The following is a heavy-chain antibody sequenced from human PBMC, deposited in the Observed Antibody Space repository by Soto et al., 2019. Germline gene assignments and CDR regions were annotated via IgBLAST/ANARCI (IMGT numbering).Heavy chain of an antibody. V-gene: IGHV1-18*01. D-gene: IGHD1-1*01. CDR3: ARGRYGDY. CDR2: ISAHNGNT. Sequence: QVRLVQSGAEVKKPGASVKVSCKGSGYAFTTYGITWVRQAPGQGLEWMGWISAHNGNTNYAQKLQGRVTVTRDTSPSTAYMELRSLRSDDTAVYYCARGRYGDYWGQGALVPVSS. CDR1: GYAFTTYG. J-gene: IGHJ4*02.